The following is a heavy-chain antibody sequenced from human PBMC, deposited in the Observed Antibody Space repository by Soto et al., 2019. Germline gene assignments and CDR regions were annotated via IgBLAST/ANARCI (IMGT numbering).Heavy chain of an antibody. CDR2: ISSSSSYI. CDR1: GFTFSSYS. Sequence: PGGSLRLSCAASGFTFSSYSMNWVRQAPGKGLEWVSSISSSSSYIYYADSVKGRFTISRDNAKNSLYLQMNSLRAEDTAVYYCAGGGSRGSYSGGMDVWGKGTRVTVP. CDR3: AGGGSRGSYSGGMDV. D-gene: IGHD1-26*01. V-gene: IGHV3-21*01. J-gene: IGHJ6*04.